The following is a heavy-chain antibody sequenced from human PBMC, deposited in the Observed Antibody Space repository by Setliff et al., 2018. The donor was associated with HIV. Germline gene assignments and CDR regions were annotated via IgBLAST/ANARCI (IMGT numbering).Heavy chain of an antibody. J-gene: IGHJ4*02. Sequence: SLRLSCAASGFTVSSNYMSWVRQAPGKGLEWVSVIYSDGSTYYADSVKGRFTISRDNSKNTLYLQMNSLRAEDTAVYYCARSPYYYDSGGYPPDYWGQGTPVTVSS. CDR3: ARSPYYYDSGGYPPDY. D-gene: IGHD3-22*01. CDR1: GFTVSSNY. CDR2: IYSDGST. V-gene: IGHV3-53*01.